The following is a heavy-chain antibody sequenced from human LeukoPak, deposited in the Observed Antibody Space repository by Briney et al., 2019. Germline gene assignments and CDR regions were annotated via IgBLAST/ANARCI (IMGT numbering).Heavy chain of an antibody. CDR3: ARVPITMVRGVKYYYYYMDV. D-gene: IGHD3-10*01. J-gene: IGHJ6*03. Sequence: GASVKVSCKASGYTFTNYGIHWVRQAPGQGLEWMGWISAYNGNTNSAQKLQGRVTITADESTSTAYMELSSLRSEDTAVYYCARVPITMVRGVKYYYYYMDVWGKGTTVTVSS. V-gene: IGHV1-18*01. CDR2: ISAYNGNT. CDR1: GYTFTNYG.